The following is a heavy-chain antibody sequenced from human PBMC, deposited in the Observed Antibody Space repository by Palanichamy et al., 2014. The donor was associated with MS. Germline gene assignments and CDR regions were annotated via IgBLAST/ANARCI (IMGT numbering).Heavy chain of an antibody. V-gene: IGHV3-23*01. CDR2: IGGSGAPT. D-gene: IGHD3-3*01. CDR1: GFSTYS. J-gene: IGHJ4*02. Sequence: EVQLFESGGGLAQPGGSLRLSCAASGFSTYSITWVRQAPGKGLEWVSTIGGSGAPTHYAASVKGRFTISRDSAKNTVFLQLTGLRAEDTARYHCAKYAFAGVGPSPYSPLDQWGQGTLVTVSS. CDR3: AKYAFAGVGPSPYSPLDQ.